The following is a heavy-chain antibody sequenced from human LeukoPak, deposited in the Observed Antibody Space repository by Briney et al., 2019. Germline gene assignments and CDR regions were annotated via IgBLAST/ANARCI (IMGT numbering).Heavy chain of an antibody. D-gene: IGHD4-17*01. CDR2: IYYSGTT. J-gene: IGHJ6*02. V-gene: IGHV4-39*01. Sequence: PSETLSLTCTVFGGSISSSSYYWGWIRQPPGKGLEWFGSIYYSGTTYSHPSLKSRVNISVDTSKNQFSLKLSSVTAADTAVYYCASSGNTVTTINYGMDVWGQGTTVTVSS. CDR3: ASSGNTVTTINYGMDV. CDR1: GGSISSSSYY.